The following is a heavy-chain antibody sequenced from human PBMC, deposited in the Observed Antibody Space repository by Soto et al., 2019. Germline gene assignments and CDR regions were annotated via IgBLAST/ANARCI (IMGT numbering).Heavy chain of an antibody. CDR2: INHSGST. CDR1: GGSFSGYY. D-gene: IGHD4-4*01. Sequence: SETLSLTCAVYGGSFSGYYWSWIRQPPGKGLEWIGEINHSGSTNYNPSLKSRVTISVDTSKNQFSLKLSSVTAADTAVYYCARILTPIDYSNYDWFDPWGQGTLVTVSS. J-gene: IGHJ5*02. V-gene: IGHV4-34*01. CDR3: ARILTPIDYSNYDWFDP.